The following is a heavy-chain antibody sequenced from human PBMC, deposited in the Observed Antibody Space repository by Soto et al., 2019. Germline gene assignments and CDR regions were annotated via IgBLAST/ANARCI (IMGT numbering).Heavy chain of an antibody. J-gene: IGHJ6*02. CDR1: GFTFSSYS. Sequence: GGSLRLSCAASGFTFSSYSMNWVRQAPGKGLEWVSSISSSSSYIYYADSVKGRFTISRDNAKNSLYLQMNSLRAEDTAVYYCARDRKDDFWSGYPRNYYGMDVWGQGTTVTVSS. CDR3: ARDRKDDFWSGYPRNYYGMDV. CDR2: ISSSSSYI. V-gene: IGHV3-21*01. D-gene: IGHD3-3*01.